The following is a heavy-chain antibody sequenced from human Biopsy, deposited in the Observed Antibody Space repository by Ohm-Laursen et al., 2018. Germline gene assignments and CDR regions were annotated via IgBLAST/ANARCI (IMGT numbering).Heavy chain of an antibody. CDR3: ARNVRLEMTDHSGVTTYSRYFAMDA. Sequence: SLRLSCAAFGFTFTDYDISWVRHVPGQGLEWLALINPSSPTIYYADSVRGRFFISRDDAKNSVSLEMSSLRADDTALYFCARNVRLEMTDHSGVTTYSRYFAMDAWGRGTTVTVSS. CDR2: INPSSPTI. D-gene: IGHD1-1*01. CDR1: GFTFTDYD. J-gene: IGHJ6*02. V-gene: IGHV3-11*01.